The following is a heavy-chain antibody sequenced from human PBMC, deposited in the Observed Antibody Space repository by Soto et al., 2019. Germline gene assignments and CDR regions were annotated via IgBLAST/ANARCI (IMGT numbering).Heavy chain of an antibody. CDR1: GYSFTDYW. CDR2: IYPGDSET. CDR3: ARQASQFDRNSFGY. V-gene: IGHV5-51*01. Sequence: GESLKISCKGSGYSFTDYWIGWVRQVPGKGLEWMGVIYPGDSETRFSPSFQGQVTISADKSIYTAYLQWSSLKASDSAMYYCARQASQFDRNSFGYWGQGTLVTVSS. D-gene: IGHD3-22*01. J-gene: IGHJ4*02.